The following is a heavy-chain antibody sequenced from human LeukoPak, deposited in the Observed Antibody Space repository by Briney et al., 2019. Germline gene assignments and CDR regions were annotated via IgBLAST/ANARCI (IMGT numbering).Heavy chain of an antibody. CDR2: IKEDGTET. Sequence: PGGSLRLSCAASGFMFSSNWMSWVRLAPGKGLEWVANIKEDGTETYYVDSVKGRFTISRDNAKNSLFLQMNSLRAEDTAVYFCARARYYDARGDAFDIWGQGTMVTVSS. CDR3: ARARYYDARGDAFDI. D-gene: IGHD3-16*01. V-gene: IGHV3-7*01. CDR1: GFMFSSNW. J-gene: IGHJ3*02.